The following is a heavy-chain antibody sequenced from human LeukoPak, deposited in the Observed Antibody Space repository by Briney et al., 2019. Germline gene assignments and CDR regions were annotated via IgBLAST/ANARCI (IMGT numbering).Heavy chain of an antibody. CDR3: VRLRRNSDSSGYYYYYNY. J-gene: IGHJ4*02. CDR2: INPTSTSI. CDR1: GFTFSDYS. Sequence: GSLRLSCAASGFTFSDYSINWVRQAPGKGLEWVSSINPTSTSIYYADAVKGRFTISRDNAKSSLYLQMNSLRAEDTALYYCVRLRRNSDSSGYYYYYNYWGQGILVTVSS. D-gene: IGHD3-22*01. V-gene: IGHV3-21*01.